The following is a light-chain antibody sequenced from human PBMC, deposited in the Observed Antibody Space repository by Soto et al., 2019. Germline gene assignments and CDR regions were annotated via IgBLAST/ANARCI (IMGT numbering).Light chain of an antibody. CDR2: EVS. Sequence: QSALTQPASVSGSPGQSITISCTGTSSDVGGYNLVSWYQQHPGKAPKLMIYEVSKRPSGVSNRFSGSKSGNTASLTISWLQAEDEADYYCCSYAGSSTPYVFGAGTKVTVL. J-gene: IGLJ1*01. CDR1: SSDVGGYNL. V-gene: IGLV2-23*02. CDR3: CSYAGSSTPYV.